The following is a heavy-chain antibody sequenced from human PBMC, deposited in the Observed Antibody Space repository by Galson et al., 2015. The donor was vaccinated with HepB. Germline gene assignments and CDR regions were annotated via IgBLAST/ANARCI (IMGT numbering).Heavy chain of an antibody. CDR1: RFTFSNYA. J-gene: IGHJ4*02. CDR3: VGLAAGY. CDR2: ISSNGGST. V-gene: IGHV3-64D*09. Sequence: SLRLSCAASRFTFSNYAMQWVRQAPGKGLEHISAISSNGGSTYYADSVKGRFTVSRDNSKNTLYLQMSSLRAEDTAVYYCVGLAAGYWGQGTLVTVSS. D-gene: IGHD6-13*01.